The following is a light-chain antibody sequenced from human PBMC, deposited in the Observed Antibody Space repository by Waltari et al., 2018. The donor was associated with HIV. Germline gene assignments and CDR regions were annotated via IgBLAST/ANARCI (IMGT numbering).Light chain of an antibody. CDR2: GAS. V-gene: IGKV3-11*01. CDR1: QSISSH. Sequence: EIVLTQSPVTLSLSPGERATLSCRARQSISSHLDWYQQKPGQAPRLLIAGASNRAAGIPARFSGSGSGTDFTLTITSLEPEDFAVYYCHQRRDWPPSVSFGGGTKVEIK. CDR3: HQRRDWPPSVS. J-gene: IGKJ4*01.